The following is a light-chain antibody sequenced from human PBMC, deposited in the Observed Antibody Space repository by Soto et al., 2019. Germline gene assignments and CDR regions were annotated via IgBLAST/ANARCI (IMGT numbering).Light chain of an antibody. CDR3: QQYNNWPPWT. CDR2: GAS. J-gene: IGKJ1*01. CDR1: QRVSSN. V-gene: IGKV3-15*01. Sequence: EIVMTQSPATLSVSPGERATLCCRASQRVSSNLAWYQQKPDQAPRLLIYGASTRATGIPARFSGSGSETEFTLTISSLQSEDFAVYYCQQYNNWPPWTFGQGTKVEIK.